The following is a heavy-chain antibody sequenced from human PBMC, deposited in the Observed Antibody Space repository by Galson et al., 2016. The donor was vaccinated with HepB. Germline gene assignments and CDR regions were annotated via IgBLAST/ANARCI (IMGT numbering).Heavy chain of an antibody. J-gene: IGHJ2*01. D-gene: IGHD4-17*01. Sequence: SLRLSCAATGFTFSNYGIHWVRQAPGKGLEWVAVISPDGGNRDYADSVKGRFTVSRDNSKNTLYLQLNSLRSEDTAVYYCAKEDYGDPYWYFDLLGRGTLGTVSS. CDR3: AKEDYGDPYWYFDL. V-gene: IGHV3-30*18. CDR1: GFTFSNYG. CDR2: ISPDGGNR.